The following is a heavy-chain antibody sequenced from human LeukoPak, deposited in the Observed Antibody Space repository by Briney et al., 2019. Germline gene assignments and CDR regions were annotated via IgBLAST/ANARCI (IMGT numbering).Heavy chain of an antibody. Sequence: SETLSLTRTASGGSISSSSYYWGWVRQPPGKGLEWIGNIYYSGSTYYNPSLKSRVTISVDTSKNQFSLKLSSVTAADTAVYYCARAGSGWPHYCFDAWGQGALVIVSS. CDR3: ARAGSGWPHYCFDA. CDR2: IYYSGST. CDR1: GGSISSSSYY. V-gene: IGHV4-39*07. J-gene: IGHJ4*02. D-gene: IGHD6-19*01.